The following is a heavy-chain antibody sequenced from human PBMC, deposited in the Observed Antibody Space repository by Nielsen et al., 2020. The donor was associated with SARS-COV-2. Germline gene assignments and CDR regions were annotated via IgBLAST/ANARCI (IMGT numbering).Heavy chain of an antibody. CDR3: ARGSDYYYYGMDV. CDR1: GGSFSGYY. Sequence: SETLSLTCAVYGGSFSGYYWSWIRQPPGKGLEWIGEINHSGSTNYNPSLKSRVTISVDTSKNQFSLKLSSVTAADTAVYYCARGSDYYYYGMDVWGQGTTVTVSS. CDR2: INHSGST. J-gene: IGHJ6*02. V-gene: IGHV4-34*01.